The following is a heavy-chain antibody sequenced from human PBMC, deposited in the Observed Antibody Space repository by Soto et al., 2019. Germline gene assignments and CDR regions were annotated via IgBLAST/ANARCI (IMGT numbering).Heavy chain of an antibody. J-gene: IGHJ5*02. CDR3: ARGGLPYYEFWSAIQEYNWFDP. CDR2: ISAYNGNT. Sequence: ASVKVSCKASGYTFTSYGISWVRQAPGQGLEWMGWISAYNGNTNYAQKLQGRVTMTTDTSTSTAYMELRSLRSDDTAVYYCARGGLPYYEFWSAIQEYNWFDPWGQGTLVTVSS. CDR1: GYTFTSYG. D-gene: IGHD3-3*01. V-gene: IGHV1-18*04.